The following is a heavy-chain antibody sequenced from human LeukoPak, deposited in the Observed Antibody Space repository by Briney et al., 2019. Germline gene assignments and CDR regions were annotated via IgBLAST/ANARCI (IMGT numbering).Heavy chain of an antibody. CDR3: AKDLSYGFDY. Sequence: PGGSLRLSCTASGFTFSSYTMSWVRQAPGKGLKWVSTITTGGPNTYYADSVKGRFTVSRDDSKNTLYLQLNSLRAEDTAIYYCAKDLSYGFDYWGQGTLVTVSS. CDR2: ITTGGPNT. CDR1: GFTFSSYT. D-gene: IGHD5-18*01. J-gene: IGHJ4*02. V-gene: IGHV3-23*01.